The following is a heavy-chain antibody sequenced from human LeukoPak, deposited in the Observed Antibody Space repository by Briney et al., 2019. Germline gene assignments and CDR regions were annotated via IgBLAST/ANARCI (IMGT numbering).Heavy chain of an antibody. V-gene: IGHV3-21*01. J-gene: IGHJ4*02. CDR1: GFTFSGYS. D-gene: IGHD2-2*02. Sequence: PGGSLRLSCAASGFTFSGYSMNWVRQAPGKGLEWVSSISSSSYIYYADSVKGRFTISRDNAKNSLYLQMNSLRAEDTAVYYCARDAPGYCNTSSCYIPGVDYWGQGTLVTVSS. CDR3: ARDAPGYCNTSSCYIPGVDY. CDR2: ISSSSYI.